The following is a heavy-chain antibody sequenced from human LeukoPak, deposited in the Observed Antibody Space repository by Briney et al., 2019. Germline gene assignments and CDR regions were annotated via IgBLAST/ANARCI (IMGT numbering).Heavy chain of an antibody. Sequence: ASVKVSCKASGYTFTVYSMHWVRQAPGQGLEWMGWINPKSGGTNEAQKFHDRVTMTRDTSIRTAYMEVSRLRSDDTAVYYCARSPDILTGENFDYWGQGTLVTVSS. V-gene: IGHV1-2*02. D-gene: IGHD3-9*01. CDR2: INPKSGGT. CDR1: GYTFTVYS. CDR3: ARSPDILTGENFDY. J-gene: IGHJ4*02.